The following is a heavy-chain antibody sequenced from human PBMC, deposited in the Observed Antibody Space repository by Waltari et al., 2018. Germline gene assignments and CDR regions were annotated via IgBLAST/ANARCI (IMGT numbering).Heavy chain of an antibody. D-gene: IGHD3-10*01. J-gene: IGHJ4*02. CDR1: GFALNKDW. CDR2: INDDAKEK. CDR3: ARGEEGYGEAYY. Sequence: EVQLVESGGGVVQAGGSLRLSCAASGFALNKDWMTWVRQAPGKGLEWVANINDDAKEKYHVDSVKGRFTISRDNTKKSLFLQMNSLRVDDTAVYYCARGEEGYGEAYYWGQGTLVTVSS. V-gene: IGHV3-7*04.